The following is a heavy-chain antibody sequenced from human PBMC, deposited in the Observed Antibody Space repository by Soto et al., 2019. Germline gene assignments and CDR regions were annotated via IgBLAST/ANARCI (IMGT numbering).Heavy chain of an antibody. Sequence: ASVKVSCKASGYTFSGFYMHWVRQAPGQGLEWMGWINPNSGGTKSAERFQGRVTMTRDTSISTAYMELSRLTSDDTAVYYCASAAVTGTAGLDFWGQGTQVTVSS. V-gene: IGHV1-2*02. J-gene: IGHJ4*02. CDR3: ASAAVTGTAGLDF. D-gene: IGHD6-19*01. CDR1: GYTFSGFY. CDR2: INPNSGGT.